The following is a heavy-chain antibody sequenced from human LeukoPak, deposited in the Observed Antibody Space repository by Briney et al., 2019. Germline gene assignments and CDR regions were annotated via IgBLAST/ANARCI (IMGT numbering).Heavy chain of an antibody. Sequence: ASVTVSCTVSGYTLTELSMHWVRQAPGKGLEWMGGFDPEDGETIYAQKFQGRVTMTEDTSTDTAYMELSSLRSEDTAVYYCATRYSSGWYTFDYWGQGTLVTVSS. CDR3: ATRYSSGWYTFDY. V-gene: IGHV1-24*01. CDR2: FDPEDGET. D-gene: IGHD6-19*01. CDR1: GYTLTELS. J-gene: IGHJ4*02.